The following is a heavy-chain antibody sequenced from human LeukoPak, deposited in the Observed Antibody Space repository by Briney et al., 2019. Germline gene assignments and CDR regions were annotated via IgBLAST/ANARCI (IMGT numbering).Heavy chain of an antibody. CDR3: ARDRSLLTYYYDSSGYYDAFDI. V-gene: IGHV3-30*19. CDR1: GFTFSSYG. CDR2: ISFDGTNT. Sequence: GGCLRLSWAAAGFTFSSYGVDWVRQAPGSWLEWVTLISFDGTNTYYADSVKGRFTFSRDNSKYTLYLPMNRLRTEAMAVYYCARDRSLLTYYYDSSGYYDAFDIWGQGTMVTVSS. J-gene: IGHJ3*02. D-gene: IGHD3-22*01.